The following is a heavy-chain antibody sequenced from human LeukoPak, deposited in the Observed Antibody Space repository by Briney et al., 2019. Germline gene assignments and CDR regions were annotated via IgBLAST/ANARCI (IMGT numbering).Heavy chain of an antibody. CDR2: INWNGGST. D-gene: IGHD3-22*01. CDR1: GFTFDDYG. V-gene: IGHV3-20*04. CDR3: ARVKHYYDSSGYYYANFVHDAFHI. J-gene: IGHJ3*02. Sequence: PGGSLRLSCAASGFTFDDYGMSWVRQAPGKGLEWVSGINWNGGSTGCADSVKGRFTISRDNAKNSLYLRMNSLRAEDTALYYCARVKHYYDSSGYYYANFVHDAFHIWGQGTMVTVSS.